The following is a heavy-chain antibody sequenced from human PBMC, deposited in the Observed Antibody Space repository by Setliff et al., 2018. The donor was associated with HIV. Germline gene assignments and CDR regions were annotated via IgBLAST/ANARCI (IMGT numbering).Heavy chain of an antibody. CDR2: IYTSGST. J-gene: IGHJ4*02. V-gene: IGHV4-4*09. CDR3: ARGLSFYDPGGFDY. Sequence: ETLSLTCTVSGGSISSYYWSWIRQPPGKGLEWIGYIYTSGSTNYNPSLKGRVTISVDTSKNQFSLKLSSVTAADTAVYYCARGLSFYDPGGFDYWGQGTLVTVSS. D-gene: IGHD3-22*01. CDR1: GGSISSYY.